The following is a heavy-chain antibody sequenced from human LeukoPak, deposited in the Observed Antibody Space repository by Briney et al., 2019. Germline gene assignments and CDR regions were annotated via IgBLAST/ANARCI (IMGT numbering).Heavy chain of an antibody. CDR3: ASSSSWAEYFQH. J-gene: IGHJ1*01. CDR2: IYYSGST. D-gene: IGHD6-13*01. V-gene: IGHV4-39*07. CDR1: GGSISSSSYY. Sequence: PSETLSLTCTVSGGSISSSSYYWGWIRQPPGKGLEWIGSIYYSGSTYYNPSLKSRVTISVDTSKNQFSLKLSSVTAADTAVYYCASSSSWAEYFQHGGQGTLVTVSS.